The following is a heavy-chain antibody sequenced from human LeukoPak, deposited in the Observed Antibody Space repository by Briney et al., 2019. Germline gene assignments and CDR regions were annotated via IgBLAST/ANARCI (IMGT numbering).Heavy chain of an antibody. CDR3: ARGSWAFYGDYVRWLVGRSWFDP. CDR2: IYYSGST. V-gene: IGHV4-39*07. D-gene: IGHD4-17*01. CDR1: GGSISSSSYY. Sequence: PSETLSLTCTVSGGSISSSSYYWGWIRQPPGKGLEWIGSIYYSGSTYYNPSLKSRVTISVDTSKNQFSLKLSSVAAADTAVYYCARGSWAFYGDYVRWLVGRSWFDPWGQGTLVTVSS. J-gene: IGHJ5*02.